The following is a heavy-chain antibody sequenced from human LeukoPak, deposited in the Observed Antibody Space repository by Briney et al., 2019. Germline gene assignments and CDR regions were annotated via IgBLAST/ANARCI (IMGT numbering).Heavy chain of an antibody. D-gene: IGHD3-10*01. CDR3: ARDNMVRGVIRFGAFDI. Sequence: ASVKVSCKASGYPFTSYYMHWVRQAPGQGLEWMGIINPSGGSTSYAQKFQGRVTMTRDTSTSTVYMELSSLRSEDTAVYYCARDNMVRGVIRFGAFDIWGQGTMVTVSS. J-gene: IGHJ3*02. CDR2: INPSGGST. V-gene: IGHV1-46*01. CDR1: GYPFTSYY.